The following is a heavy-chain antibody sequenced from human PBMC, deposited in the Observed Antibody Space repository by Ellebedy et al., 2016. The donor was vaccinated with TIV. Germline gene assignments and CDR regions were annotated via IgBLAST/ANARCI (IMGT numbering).Heavy chain of an antibody. CDR3: ARGSVVRGVIITYPYGMDV. V-gene: IGHV6-1*01. CDR2: TYYRSKWYN. D-gene: IGHD3-10*01. J-gene: IGHJ6*02. CDR1: GDSVSSNSAA. Sequence: MPSETLSLTCAISGDSVSSNSAAWNWIRQSPSRGLEWLGRTYYRSKWYNDYAVSVKSRITINPDTSKNQFSLQLNSVTPEDTAVYYCARGSVVRGVIITYPYGMDVWGQGTTVTVSS.